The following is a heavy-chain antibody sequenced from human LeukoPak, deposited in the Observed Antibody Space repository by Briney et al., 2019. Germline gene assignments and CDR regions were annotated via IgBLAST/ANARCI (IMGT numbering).Heavy chain of an antibody. CDR2: ISWNGGSI. CDR3: ATSSREGEDSSGWASFDY. D-gene: IGHD6-19*01. V-gene: IGHV3-9*01. J-gene: IGHJ4*02. CDR1: GFSFDDYA. Sequence: GGSLRLSCAVSGFSFDDYAMHWVRQAPGKGLEWVSGISWNGGSIVYAESVKGRFTISRDHAKNSLYLQMNSLRAEDTALYYCATSSREGEDSSGWASFDYWGQGTLVTVSS.